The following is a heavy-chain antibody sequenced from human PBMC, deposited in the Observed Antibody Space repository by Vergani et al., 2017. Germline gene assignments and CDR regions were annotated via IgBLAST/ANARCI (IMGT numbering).Heavy chain of an antibody. CDR2: ISSSSSYI. J-gene: IGHJ6*03. V-gene: IGHV3-21*01. CDR1: GFTFSSYS. CDR3: AREPGGYSGYEYGYYYYYMDV. D-gene: IGHD5-12*01. Sequence: EVQLVESGGGLVKPGGSLRLSCAASGFTFSSYSMNWVRQAPGKGLEWVSSISSSSSYIYYADSVKGRFTISRDNAKNSLYLQMNSLRAEDTAVYYCAREPGGYSGYEYGYYYYYMDVWGKGTTVTVSS.